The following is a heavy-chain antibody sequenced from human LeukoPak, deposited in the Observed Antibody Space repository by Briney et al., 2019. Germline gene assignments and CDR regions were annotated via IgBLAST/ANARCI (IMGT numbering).Heavy chain of an antibody. V-gene: IGHV4-38-2*01. Sequence: NASETLSLTCAVSGYSMSSGYYWGWIRQPPGQGLEWIGSIYHSGSTYYNPSLKSRVTISVDTSKNQFSLKLSSVTAADTAVYYCARGFGEKFDYWGQGTLVTVSS. CDR3: ARGFGEKFDY. CDR2: IYHSGST. J-gene: IGHJ4*02. CDR1: GYSMSSGYY. D-gene: IGHD4-17*01.